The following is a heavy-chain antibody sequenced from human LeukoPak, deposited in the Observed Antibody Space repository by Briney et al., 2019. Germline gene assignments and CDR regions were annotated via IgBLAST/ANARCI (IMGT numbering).Heavy chain of an antibody. CDR3: ARERYSGYDALDYYYYYGMDV. D-gene: IGHD5-12*01. J-gene: IGHJ6*02. CDR2: ISAYNGNT. V-gene: IGHV1-18*01. Sequence: ASVKVSCKASGYTLTSYGISWVRQAPGQGLEWMGWISAYNGNTNYAQKLQGRVTMTTDTSTSTAYMELRSLRSDDTAVYYCARERYSGYDALDYYYYYGMDVWGQGTTVTVSS. CDR1: GYTLTSYG.